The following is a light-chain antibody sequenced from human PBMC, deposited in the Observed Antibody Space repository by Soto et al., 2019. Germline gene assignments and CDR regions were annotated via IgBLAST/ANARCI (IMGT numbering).Light chain of an antibody. CDR1: QSVRTY. V-gene: IGKV1-39*01. CDR3: QQSYSTPFT. J-gene: IGKJ3*01. CDR2: AAF. Sequence: DIQMTQSPSSLSASVGDTVTITCRASQSVRTYLNWYQQKPGKAPELLIYAAFSLQSGVPSRFSGSGSGTDFTLTVRGLQPEDYATYYCQQSYSTPFTFGPGTKVDLK.